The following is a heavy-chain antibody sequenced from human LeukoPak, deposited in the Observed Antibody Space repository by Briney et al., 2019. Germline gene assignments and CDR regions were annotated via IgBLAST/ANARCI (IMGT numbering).Heavy chain of an antibody. CDR2: IYCSGST. J-gene: IGHJ3*02. D-gene: IGHD3-22*01. V-gene: IGHV4-59*01. CDR1: GGSISSYY. Sequence: PSETLSLTCTVSGGSISSYYWSWIRQPPGKGLEWIGYIYCSGSTNYNPSLKSRVTISVDTSKNQFSLKLSSVTAADTAVYYCARVPPLYYDSSGYYYEADAFDIWGQGTMVTVSS. CDR3: ARVPPLYYDSSGYYYEADAFDI.